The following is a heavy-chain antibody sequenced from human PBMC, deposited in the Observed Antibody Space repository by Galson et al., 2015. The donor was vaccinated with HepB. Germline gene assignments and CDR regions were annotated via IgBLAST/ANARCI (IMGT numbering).Heavy chain of an antibody. J-gene: IGHJ3*02. Sequence: ETLSLTCAVYGGSFSGYYWSWIRQPPGKGLEWIGEINHSGSTNYNPSLKSRVTISVDTSKNQFSLKLSSVTAADTAVYYCASPKDDAFDIWGQGTMVTVSS. CDR1: GGSFSGYY. CDR2: INHSGST. CDR3: ASPKDDAFDI. V-gene: IGHV4-34*01.